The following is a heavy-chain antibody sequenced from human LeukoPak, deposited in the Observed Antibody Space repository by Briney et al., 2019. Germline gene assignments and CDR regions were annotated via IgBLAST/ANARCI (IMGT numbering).Heavy chain of an antibody. CDR1: GYTFTGYY. CDR3: ARDYNQYQLLVDAFDI. J-gene: IGHJ3*02. Sequence: ASVKVSCKASGYTFTGYYMHWVRQAPGQGLEWMGWINPNSGGTNYAQKLQGRVTMTTDTSTSTAYMELRSLRSDDTAVYYCARDYNQYQLLVDAFDIWGQGTMVTVSS. D-gene: IGHD2-2*01. V-gene: IGHV1-2*02. CDR2: INPNSGGT.